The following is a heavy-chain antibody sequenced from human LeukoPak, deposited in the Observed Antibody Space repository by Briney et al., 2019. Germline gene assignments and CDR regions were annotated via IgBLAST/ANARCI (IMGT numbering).Heavy chain of an antibody. D-gene: IGHD2/OR15-2a*01. V-gene: IGHV3-21*01. CDR3: VRVSPLTFYYYMDV. J-gene: IGHJ6*03. Sequence: GGSLRLSCAASQFTFDYHDMNWVRQAPGKGLEWVSSISRGSTKITYADSVKGRFTISRDNAKNSLYLQMNSLRVEDTAVYYCVRVSPLTFYYYMDVWGKGTTVTVSS. CDR2: ISRGSTKI. CDR1: QFTFDYHD.